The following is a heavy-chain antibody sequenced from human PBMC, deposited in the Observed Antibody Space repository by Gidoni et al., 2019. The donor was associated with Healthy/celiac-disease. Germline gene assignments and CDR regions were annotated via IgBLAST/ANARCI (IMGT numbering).Heavy chain of an antibody. CDR2: INAGNGNT. Sequence: QVQLVQSGAEVKKPGASVKVSCKASGYTFTSYAMHWVRQAPGQRLEWMGWINAGNGNTKYSQKFQGRVTITRDTSASTAYMELSSLRSEDTAVYYCARGESNYSYGLYNWFDPWGQGTLVTVSS. CDR3: ARGESNYSYGLYNWFDP. D-gene: IGHD5-18*01. J-gene: IGHJ5*02. CDR1: GYTFTSYA. V-gene: IGHV1-3*01.